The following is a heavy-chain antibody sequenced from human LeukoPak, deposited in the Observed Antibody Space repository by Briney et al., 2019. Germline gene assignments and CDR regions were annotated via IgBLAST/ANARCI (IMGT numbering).Heavy chain of an antibody. CDR1: XFTFSDFF. Sequence: GGSLRLXXVAXXFTFSDFFMSWIRQAPGKGLEWISFISYRADTPYYADSVKGRFTISRDNAKNSVFLQMNSLRVEDTAVYYCASGYRSGYHYWGQGTLVSVSS. J-gene: IGHJ4*02. V-gene: IGHV3-11*01. CDR3: ASGYRSGYHY. D-gene: IGHD2-8*02. CDR2: ISYRADTP.